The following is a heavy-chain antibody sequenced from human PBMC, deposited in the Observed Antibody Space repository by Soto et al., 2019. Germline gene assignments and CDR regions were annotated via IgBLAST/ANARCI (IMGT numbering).Heavy chain of an antibody. V-gene: IGHV3-33*01. J-gene: IGHJ3*02. D-gene: IGHD5-18*01. CDR1: GFTFSSYG. CDR2: IWYDGSNK. Sequence: GGSLRLSCAASGFTFSSYGMHWVRQAPGKGLEWVAVIWYDGSNKYYADSVKGRFTISRDNSKNTLYLQMNSLRAEDTAVYYCARDLGRDTAMVHDAFDIWGQGTMVTVSS. CDR3: ARDLGRDTAMVHDAFDI.